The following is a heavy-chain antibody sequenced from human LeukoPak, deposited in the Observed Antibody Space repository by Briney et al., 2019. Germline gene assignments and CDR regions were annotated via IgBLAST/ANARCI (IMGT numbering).Heavy chain of an antibody. J-gene: IGHJ5*02. V-gene: IGHV1-24*01. CDR1: GYTLTELS. CDR3: ATVPFKYYGSGNWFDP. Sequence: ASVKVSCKVSGYTLTELSMHWVRQAPGKGLEWMGGFDPEDGETIYAQKFQGRVTMTEDTSTDTAYMELSSLRSEDTAVYYCATVPFKYYGSGNWFDPWGQGTLVTVSP. D-gene: IGHD3-10*01. CDR2: FDPEDGET.